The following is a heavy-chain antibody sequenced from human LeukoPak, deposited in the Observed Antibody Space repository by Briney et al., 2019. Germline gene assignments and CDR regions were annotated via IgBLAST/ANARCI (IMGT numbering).Heavy chain of an antibody. V-gene: IGHV1-69*04. CDR1: GGTFSSCA. D-gene: IGHD5-18*01. CDR2: IIPILGIA. J-gene: IGHJ4*02. CDR3: ARSSRGYGDY. Sequence: GASVKVSCKASGGTFSSCAISWVRQAPGQGLEWMGRIIPILGIANYAQKFQGRVTITADKSTSTAYMELSSLRSEDTAVYYCARSSRGYGDYWGQGTLVTVSS.